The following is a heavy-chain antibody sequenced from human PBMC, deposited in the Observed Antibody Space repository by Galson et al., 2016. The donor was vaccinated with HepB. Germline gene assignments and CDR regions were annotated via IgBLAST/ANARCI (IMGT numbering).Heavy chain of an antibody. J-gene: IGHJ5*02. V-gene: IGHV3-23*01. Sequence: SLRLSCAASGFTFSSYALSWVRQAPGKGLQWVSAISRSATTTYYADSVKGRFTISRDNSKNTLYLQMNSLRVEDTAVYHCVKDLVATIEGNWLDPWGQGTLVTVSS. D-gene: IGHD5-12*01. CDR3: VKDLVATIEGNWLDP. CDR1: GFTFSSYA. CDR2: ISRSATTT.